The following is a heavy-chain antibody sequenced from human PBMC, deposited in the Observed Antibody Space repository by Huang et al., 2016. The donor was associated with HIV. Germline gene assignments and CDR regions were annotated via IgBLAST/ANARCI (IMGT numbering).Heavy chain of an antibody. D-gene: IGHD6-13*01. Sequence: QVQLVQSGAEVKKPGASVKVSCKVSGYTLTELSMNWVRQAPGKGLEWMGGLNPEEDEIIYAQKCQGRVTMTEDTSSETAYMELSSLISEDTAVYYCATGMEGVLAGAFDIWGQGTMVTVSS. V-gene: IGHV1-24*01. CDR1: GYTLTELS. J-gene: IGHJ3*02. CDR3: ATGMEGVLAGAFDI. CDR2: LNPEEDEI.